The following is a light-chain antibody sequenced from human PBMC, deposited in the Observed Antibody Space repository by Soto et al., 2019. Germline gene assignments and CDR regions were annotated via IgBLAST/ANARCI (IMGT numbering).Light chain of an antibody. V-gene: IGKV3-15*01. Sequence: PVERATLSCRASQSAATNLAWYQQRPGQAPRLLISGASTRATGIPARFSGSGSGTEFTLTISRLQSEDFALYEGQQYHGWTSTFCGGTKVDIK. CDR3: QQYHGWTST. J-gene: IGKJ4*01. CDR1: QSAATN. CDR2: GAS.